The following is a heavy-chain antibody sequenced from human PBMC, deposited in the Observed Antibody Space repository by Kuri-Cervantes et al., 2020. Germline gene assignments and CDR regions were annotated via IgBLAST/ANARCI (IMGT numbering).Heavy chain of an antibody. V-gene: IGHV4-34*01. D-gene: IGHD2-2*01. CDR3: ARVLPYCSSTSCYFRGPNWFDP. J-gene: IGHJ5*02. CDR1: GGSFSGYY. CDR2: INHSGST. Sequence: SQTLSLTCAVYGGSFSGYYWSWIRQPPGKGLGWIGEINHSGSTNYNPSLKSRVTISVDTSKNQFSLKLSSVTAADTAVYYCARVLPYCSSTSCYFRGPNWFDPWGQGTLVTVSS.